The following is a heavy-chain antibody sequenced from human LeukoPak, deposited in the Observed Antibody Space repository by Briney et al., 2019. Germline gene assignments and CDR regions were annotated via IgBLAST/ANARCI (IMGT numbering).Heavy chain of an antibody. CDR1: GFTFSSYA. CDR2: ISYDGSNK. Sequence: GRSLRLSCAASGFTFSSYAMHWVRQAPGKGLEWVAVISYDGSNKYYADSVKGRFTISRDNSNNTLYLQMNSLRAEDTAVYYCARDLLPLYYYGMDVWGQGTTVTVSS. V-gene: IGHV3-30*04. J-gene: IGHJ6*02. CDR3: ARDLLPLYYYGMDV. D-gene: IGHD2-15*01.